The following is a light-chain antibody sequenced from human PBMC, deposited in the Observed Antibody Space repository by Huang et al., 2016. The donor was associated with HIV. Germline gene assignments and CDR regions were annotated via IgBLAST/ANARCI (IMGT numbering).Light chain of an antibody. V-gene: IGKV2-29*02. CDR2: KVS. CDR3: MQGIHLSSP. Sequence: NQTPLSLSVTPGQPASIFCRSSPSLLHSHGKTYLDWYVQKAGRSPQLLMYKVSNRFTGGPDRFSGSGSGTSFTLKISRVEADDVGVYYCMQGIHLSSPFGGGTKIGI. CDR1: PSLLHSHGKTY. J-gene: IGKJ4*01.